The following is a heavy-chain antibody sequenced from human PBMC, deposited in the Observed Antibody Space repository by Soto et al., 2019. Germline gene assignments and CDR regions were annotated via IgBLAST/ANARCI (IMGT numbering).Heavy chain of an antibody. Sequence: SVKVSCKASGGTFSSYAISWVRQAPGQGLEWMGGIIPIFGTANYAQKFQGRVTITADKSTSTAYMELSSLRVDDTAVYYCAKGGCSGGSCYPFDYWGQGTLVTVSS. V-gene: IGHV1-69*06. CDR1: GGTFSSYA. CDR3: AKGGCSGGSCYPFDY. J-gene: IGHJ4*02. D-gene: IGHD2-15*01. CDR2: IIPIFGTA.